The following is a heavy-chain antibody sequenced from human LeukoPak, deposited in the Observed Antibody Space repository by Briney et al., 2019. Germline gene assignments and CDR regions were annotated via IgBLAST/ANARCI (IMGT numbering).Heavy chain of an antibody. CDR2: INPSGGST. CDR3: ARQLGYCTNGVCHPFDY. Sequence: ASVKVSCKASGYTFTNYYMHWVRQAPGQGLEWMGIINPSGGSTSYAQKFQGRVTMTRDTSTSTVYMELSSLRSEDTAVYYCARQLGYCTNGVCHPFDYWGQGTLVTVSS. J-gene: IGHJ4*02. V-gene: IGHV1-46*03. D-gene: IGHD2-8*01. CDR1: GYTFTNYY.